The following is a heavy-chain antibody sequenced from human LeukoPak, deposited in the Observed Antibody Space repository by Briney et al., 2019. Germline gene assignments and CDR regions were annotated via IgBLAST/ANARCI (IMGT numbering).Heavy chain of an antibody. CDR3: AAFDVDTAMEESY. V-gene: IGHV3-21*01. J-gene: IGHJ4*02. CDR1: GFTFRSYW. CDR2: ISSSSSYI. D-gene: IGHD5-18*01. Sequence: GGSLRLSCAASGFTFRSYWMSWVRQAPGKGLEWVSSISSSSSYIYYADSVKGRFTISRDNAKNSLYLQMNSLRAEDTAVYYCAAFDVDTAMEESYWGQGTLVTVSS.